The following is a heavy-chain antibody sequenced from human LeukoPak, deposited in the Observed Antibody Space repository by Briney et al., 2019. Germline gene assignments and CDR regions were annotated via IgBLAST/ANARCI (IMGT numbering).Heavy chain of an antibody. D-gene: IGHD3-22*01. CDR1: GFTFSTYV. Sequence: GGSLRLSCAASGFTFSTYVMNWVRQAPGKGLEWVSSISSSSSYIYYADSMKGRFTISRDNAKNSLYLQMNSLRAEDTAVYYCARDSKSIMVVTGYYFDYWGQGTLVTVSS. CDR2: ISSSSSYI. J-gene: IGHJ4*02. CDR3: ARDSKSIMVVTGYYFDY. V-gene: IGHV3-21*01.